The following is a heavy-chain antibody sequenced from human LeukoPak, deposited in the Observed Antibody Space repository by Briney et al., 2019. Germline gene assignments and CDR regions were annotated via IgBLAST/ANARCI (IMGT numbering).Heavy chain of an antibody. CDR3: ARGNYGDYRFDY. CDR2: IYYSGST. CDR1: GGSISSGGYY. J-gene: IGHJ4*02. D-gene: IGHD4-17*01. V-gene: IGHV4-31*03. Sequence: PSETLSLTCTVSGGSISSGGYYWSWIRQHPGKGLEWIGYIYYSGSTYYNPSLKSRVTISVDTSKNQFPLKLSSVTAADTAVYYCARGNYGDYRFDYWGQGTLVTVSS.